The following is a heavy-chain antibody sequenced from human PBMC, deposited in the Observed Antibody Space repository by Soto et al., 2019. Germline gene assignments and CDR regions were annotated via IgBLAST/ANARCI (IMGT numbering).Heavy chain of an antibody. CDR2: ITSDGTSP. Sequence: PWRSLRLSCVASGFTFNSYWMHWVRQAPGKGLMWVSRITSDGTSPTYADSVKGRFTISRDNAKNTLYLQMNSLRVDDTAVYYLVRTTSLSRTPFDDWGQRIVVTV. CDR1: GFTFNSYW. D-gene: IGHD1-1*01. J-gene: IGHJ4*02. CDR3: VRTTSLSRTPFDD. V-gene: IGHV3-74*01.